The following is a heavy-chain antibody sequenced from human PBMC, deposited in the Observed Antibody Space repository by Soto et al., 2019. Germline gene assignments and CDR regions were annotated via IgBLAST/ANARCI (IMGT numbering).Heavy chain of an antibody. J-gene: IGHJ4*02. CDR1: GGSISSGGYY. Sequence: SETLSLTCTVSGGSISSGGYYWSWIRQHPGKGLEWIGYIYYSGSTYYNPSLKSRVTISVDTSKNQFSLKLSSVTAADTAVYYCARDPYYYDSSGYQGSYFDYWGQGTLVTVSS. CDR3: ARDPYYYDSSGYQGSYFDY. D-gene: IGHD3-22*01. V-gene: IGHV4-31*03. CDR2: IYYSGST.